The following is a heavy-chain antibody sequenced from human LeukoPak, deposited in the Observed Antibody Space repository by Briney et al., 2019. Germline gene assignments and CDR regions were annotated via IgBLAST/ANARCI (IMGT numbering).Heavy chain of an antibody. CDR2: ISDSGGSR. Sequence: GGSLRLSRAASGFTFRIYAMSWVRQAPGKGLEWVSVISDSGGSRYHADSVKGRFTISRDNSKNTLYLQMNSLRAEDTAVYYCAKRVDSSGYYYLPYFDYWGQGTLVTVSS. V-gene: IGHV3-23*01. CDR3: AKRVDSSGYYYLPYFDY. CDR1: GFTFRIYA. D-gene: IGHD3-22*01. J-gene: IGHJ4*02.